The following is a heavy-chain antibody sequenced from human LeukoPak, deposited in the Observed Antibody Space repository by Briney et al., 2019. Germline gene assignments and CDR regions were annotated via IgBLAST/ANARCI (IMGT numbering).Heavy chain of an antibody. J-gene: IGHJ3*02. CDR3: ARDRVGRAFDI. D-gene: IGHD1-26*01. V-gene: IGHV3-30*04. CDR2: ISYDGSNK. CDR1: GFTFSSYS. Sequence: GGSLRLSCAASGFTFSSYSMDWVRQASGKGLEWVAVISYDGSNKYYADSVKGRFTISSDNFKNTLYLQMNSLRAEDTAVYYCARDRVGRAFDIWGQGTMVTVSS.